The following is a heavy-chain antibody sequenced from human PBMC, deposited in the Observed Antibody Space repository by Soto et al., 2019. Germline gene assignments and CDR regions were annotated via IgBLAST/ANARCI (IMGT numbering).Heavy chain of an antibody. J-gene: IGHJ4*02. CDR2: FDPEDGET. V-gene: IGHV1-24*01. CDR3: ATGTKLMVYASKSYFDY. D-gene: IGHD2-8*01. Sequence: ASVKVSCKVSGYTLTELSMHWVRQAPGKGLEWMGGFDPEDGETIYAQKFQGRVTMTEDTSTDTAYMELSSLRSEDTAVYYCATGTKLMVYASKSYFDYWGQGKLVAVSS. CDR1: GYTLTELS.